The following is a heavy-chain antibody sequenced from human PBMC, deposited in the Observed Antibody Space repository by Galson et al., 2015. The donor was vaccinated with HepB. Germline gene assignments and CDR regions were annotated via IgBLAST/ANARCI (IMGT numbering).Heavy chain of an antibody. CDR2: ISYDGSNK. Sequence: LRLSCAASGFTFSSYAMHWVRQAPGKGLEWVAVISYDGSNKYYADSVKGRFTISRDNSKNTLYLQMNSLRAEDTAVYYCASSSSGWHSLDYWGQGTLVTVSS. J-gene: IGHJ4*02. D-gene: IGHD6-19*01. V-gene: IGHV3-30*04. CDR3: ASSSSGWHSLDY. CDR1: GFTFSSYA.